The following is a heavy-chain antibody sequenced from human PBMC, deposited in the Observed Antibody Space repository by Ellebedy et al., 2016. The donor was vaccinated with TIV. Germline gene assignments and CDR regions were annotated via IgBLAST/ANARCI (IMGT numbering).Heavy chain of an antibody. J-gene: IGHJ4*02. D-gene: IGHD3-22*01. CDR2: ISSSGVSS. V-gene: IGHV3-23*01. Sequence: GGSLRLSCAASGFTFRNFAMTWVRQAPGKGLEWVSSISSSGVSSDYADPVRGRVTISRDNSKSTLYLQMDSLRADDSAEYYCAKLDSSGYYYGRFDYWGQGTLVTVSS. CDR1: GFTFRNFA. CDR3: AKLDSSGYYYGRFDY.